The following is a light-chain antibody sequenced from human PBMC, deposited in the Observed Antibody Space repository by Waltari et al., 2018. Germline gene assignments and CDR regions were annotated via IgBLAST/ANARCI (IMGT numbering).Light chain of an antibody. V-gene: IGKV4-1*01. CDR3: QQYFKTPLT. J-gene: IGKJ4*01. CDR1: QTILYSSSNENY. Sequence: DIVMTQSPDSLTVSLGERATINCKPSQTILYSSSNENYLAWYQQKPRQPPKLLIYWASTRESGVPDRFSGTGSGTDFTLTISRLQAEDVAVYYCQQYFKTPLTFGGGTKVEIK. CDR2: WAS.